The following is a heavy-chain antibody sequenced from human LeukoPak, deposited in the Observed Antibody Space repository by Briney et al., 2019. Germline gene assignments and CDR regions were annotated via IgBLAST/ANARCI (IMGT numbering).Heavy chain of an antibody. CDR3: ARDRGQQSFGYYFDY. V-gene: IGHV3-66*01. Sequence: GGSLRLSCAASGFTFSSYAMSRVRQAPGKGLEWVSVIYSGGSTYYADSVKGRFTISRDNSKNTLYLQMNSLRAEDTAVYYCARDRGQQSFGYYFDYWGQGTLVTVSS. J-gene: IGHJ4*02. CDR2: IYSGGST. D-gene: IGHD6-13*01. CDR1: GFTFSSYA.